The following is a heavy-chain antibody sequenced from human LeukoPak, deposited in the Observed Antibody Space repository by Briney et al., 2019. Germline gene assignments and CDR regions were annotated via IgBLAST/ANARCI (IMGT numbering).Heavy chain of an antibody. J-gene: IGHJ4*02. Sequence: SETLSLTCTVSGGSISTTNYYWGWIRQPPGKGLEWIGSIYYSGSTYYNPSLRSRVTISVDTSKNQFSLKLSSVTAADTAVYYCARGVQDGYNFPLFDYWGQGTLVTVSS. CDR1: GGSISTTNYY. CDR2: IYYSGST. D-gene: IGHD5-24*01. CDR3: ARGVQDGYNFPLFDY. V-gene: IGHV4-39*07.